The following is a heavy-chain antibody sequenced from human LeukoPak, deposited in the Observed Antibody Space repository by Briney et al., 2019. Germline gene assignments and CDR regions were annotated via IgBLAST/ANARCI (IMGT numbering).Heavy chain of an antibody. CDR1: GFSISSGYY. CDR3: AKGLSVAGTAY. D-gene: IGHD6-19*01. V-gene: IGHV4-38-2*01. J-gene: IGHJ4*02. CDR2: IYHSGST. Sequence: SETLSLTCGVSGFSISSGYYWGWIRRPPGKGLEWIGTIYHSGSTYYNPSLKSRVTMSMDTSENQLSLKLSSVTAADTAVYYCAKGLSVAGTAYWGQGILVTVSS.